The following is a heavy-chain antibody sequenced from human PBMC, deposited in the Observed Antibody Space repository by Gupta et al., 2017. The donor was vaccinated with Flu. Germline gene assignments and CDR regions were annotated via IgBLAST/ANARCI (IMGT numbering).Heavy chain of an antibody. CDR2: MTNSGDT. CDR3: VRRDNVVVVAGLDV. D-gene: IGHD2-15*01. CDR1: GFTFSADA. Sequence: EAQLLESGGGLVQPGGSLRLSCAASGFTFSADAMSWVRQAPGKGLAWGSTMTNSGDTYYADSVMGRITISRDNSKNTLYLQMSSLRAEDAALYVCVRRDNVVVVAGLDVWGQGTTVTVSS. V-gene: IGHV3-23*01. J-gene: IGHJ6*02.